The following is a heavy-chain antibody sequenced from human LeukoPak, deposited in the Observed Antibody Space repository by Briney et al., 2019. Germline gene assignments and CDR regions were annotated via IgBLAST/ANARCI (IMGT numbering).Heavy chain of an antibody. CDR3: AREKGSSSAVAGNYFDY. V-gene: IGHV3-30-3*01. CDR2: ISYDGSNK. Sequence: PGRSLRLSCAASGFTFSSYAMHWVRQAPGKGLEWVAVISYDGSNKYYADSVKGRFTISRDNSKNTLYLQMNSLRAEDTAVYYCAREKGSSSAVAGNYFDYWGQGTLVTVSS. D-gene: IGHD6-19*01. J-gene: IGHJ4*02. CDR1: GFTFSSYA.